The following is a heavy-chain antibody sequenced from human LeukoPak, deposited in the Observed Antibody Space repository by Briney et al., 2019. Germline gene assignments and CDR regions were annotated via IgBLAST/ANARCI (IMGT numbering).Heavy chain of an antibody. CDR1: GYTFTGYY. Sequence: ASVKVSCKASGYTFTGYYMHWVRQAPGQGLEWMGWINPNSGGTNYAQKFQRRVTMTRDTSISTAYMELSRLRSDDTAVYYCARPRHYCSSTSCSTGRLDYWGQGTLVTVSS. CDR2: INPNSGGT. V-gene: IGHV1-2*02. D-gene: IGHD2-2*01. J-gene: IGHJ4*02. CDR3: ARPRHYCSSTSCSTGRLDY.